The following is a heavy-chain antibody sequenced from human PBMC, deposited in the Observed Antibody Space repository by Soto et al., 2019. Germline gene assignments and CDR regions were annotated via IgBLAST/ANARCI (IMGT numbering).Heavy chain of an antibody. Sequence: SSVRVSCTASVGTFSSYAICWVRQAPGQGLERRGGIIPILGTANYAQKFQGRVTITADESTSTAYMELSSLRSEDTAVYYCARDMVRGVITPYYYYGMDVWGQGTTVTVSS. J-gene: IGHJ6*02. CDR3: ARDMVRGVITPYYYYGMDV. CDR1: VGTFSSYA. V-gene: IGHV1-69*01. CDR2: IIPILGTA. D-gene: IGHD3-10*01.